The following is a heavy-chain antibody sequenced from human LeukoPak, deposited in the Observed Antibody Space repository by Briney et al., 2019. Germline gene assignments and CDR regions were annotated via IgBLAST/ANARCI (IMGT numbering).Heavy chain of an antibody. V-gene: IGHV3-48*02. D-gene: IGHD6-13*01. CDR2: ISARSTII. Sequence: PGGSLRLSCVASGFTFSSYDMNWVRQAPGKGLEWVSYISARSTIIYYADSVKGRFNVSRDEAKNSMYLQMNSLRDEDTAIYYCARDAGSSWYWGALDMWGQGTVVIVSS. J-gene: IGHJ3*02. CDR1: GFTFSSYD. CDR3: ARDAGSSWYWGALDM.